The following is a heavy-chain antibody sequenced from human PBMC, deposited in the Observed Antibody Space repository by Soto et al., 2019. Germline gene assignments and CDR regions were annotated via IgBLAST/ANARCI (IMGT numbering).Heavy chain of an antibody. CDR1: GGSFSNYY. Sequence: PSETLSLTCAVYGGSFSNYYWNWIRQPPGKGLEWIGEINHSGRTNYNPSLKSRLTISVDTSKNQFSLQLTSVTAADTAVYYCARGIVETTKGHFDYWGQGTLVTVSS. D-gene: IGHD1-26*01. CDR3: ARGIVETTKGHFDY. J-gene: IGHJ4*01. CDR2: INHSGRT. V-gene: IGHV4-34*01.